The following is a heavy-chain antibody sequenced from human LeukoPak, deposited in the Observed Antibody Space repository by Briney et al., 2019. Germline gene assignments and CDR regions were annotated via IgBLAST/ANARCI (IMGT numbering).Heavy chain of an antibody. J-gene: IGHJ3*02. CDR3: ARSSGWYRDAFDT. CDR1: GFTFSSYS. Sequence: GGSLRLSCAASGFTFSSYSMNLVRQAPGKGLEWVSYISSSSTIYYADSVKGRFTISRDNAKNSLYLQMNSLRAEDTAVYYCARSSGWYRDAFDTWGQGTMVTVSS. V-gene: IGHV3-48*01. D-gene: IGHD6-19*01. CDR2: ISSSSTI.